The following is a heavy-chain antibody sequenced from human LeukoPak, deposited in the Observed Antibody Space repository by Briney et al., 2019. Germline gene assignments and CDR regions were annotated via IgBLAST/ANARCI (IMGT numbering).Heavy chain of an antibody. Sequence: ASVKVSCRASGGTFSSYAISWARQAPGQGVEWMGWISAYNGNTNYAQKLQGRVTMTTDTSTSTAYMELRSLRSDDTAVYYCARVSEWRVDYWGQGTLVTVSS. CDR2: ISAYNGNT. D-gene: IGHD3-3*01. J-gene: IGHJ4*02. V-gene: IGHV1-18*01. CDR1: GGTFSSYA. CDR3: ARVSEWRVDY.